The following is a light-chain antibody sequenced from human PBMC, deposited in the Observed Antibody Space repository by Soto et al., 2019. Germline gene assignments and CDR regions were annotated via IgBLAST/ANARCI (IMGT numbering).Light chain of an antibody. CDR3: QQYYSYPRT. CDR2: AAS. CDR1: QGIRND. V-gene: IGKV1-17*01. J-gene: IGKJ1*01. Sequence: DIQMTQSPSSLSAFVGDRDTITCRASQGIRNDLGWYQQKPGKAPKXMIYAASTLQSGVPSRFSGSGSGTDCTLTISCLQSEDVATYYCQQYYSYPRTFGQGTKVDIK.